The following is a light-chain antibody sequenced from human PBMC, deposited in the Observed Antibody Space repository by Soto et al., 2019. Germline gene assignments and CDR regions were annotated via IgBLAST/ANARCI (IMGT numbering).Light chain of an antibody. Sequence: QAVVTQEPSLTVSPGGTVTLTCASSTGAVTSGYYPNWFQQKPGQAPRALIYVTNNKHSWTPARFSGSLLGGKAALTLSGVQPEDEAEYYCLLYYGDAHVVFGGGTKLTVL. J-gene: IGLJ2*01. CDR2: VTN. V-gene: IGLV7-43*01. CDR1: TGAVTSGYY. CDR3: LLYYGDAHVV.